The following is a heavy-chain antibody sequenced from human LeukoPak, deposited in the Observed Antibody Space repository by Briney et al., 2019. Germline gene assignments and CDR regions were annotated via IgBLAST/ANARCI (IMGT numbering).Heavy chain of an antibody. D-gene: IGHD3-3*01. CDR2: ISYDGSNK. CDR3: ARMSASYLDY. CDR1: GFTFSSYA. V-gene: IGHV3-30-3*01. J-gene: IGHJ4*02. Sequence: GGSLRLSCAASGFTFSSYAMHWVRQAPGKGLEWVAVISYDGSNKYYAESVKGRFTISRDNSKNTLYLQMNSLRAEDTAVYYCARMSASYLDYWGQGTLVTVSS.